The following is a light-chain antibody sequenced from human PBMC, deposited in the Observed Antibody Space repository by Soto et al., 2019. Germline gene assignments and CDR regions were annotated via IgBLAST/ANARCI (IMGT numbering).Light chain of an antibody. CDR2: DAS. CDR1: QSISSW. Sequence: DIQMTQSPSTLSASVGDRVTITCRASQSISSWSAWYQQKPGKAPKLLIYDASSLGSGVPSRFSGSGSGTEFTLTISSLQPDDFAAYYCQQYNSYPWTFGQGTKV. V-gene: IGKV1-5*01. J-gene: IGKJ1*01. CDR3: QQYNSYPWT.